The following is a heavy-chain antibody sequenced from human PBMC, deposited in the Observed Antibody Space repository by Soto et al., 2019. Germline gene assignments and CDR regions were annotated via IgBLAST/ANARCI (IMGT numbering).Heavy chain of an antibody. V-gene: IGHV4-31*03. CDR3: AASCLAWGGFHYYCMDV. J-gene: IGHJ6*02. Sequence: SETLSLTCTVSGGSISSGGYYWYWIRQHPGKGLEWIGYIYYSGTTYYNPSLKSRVTISVDTSKNQFSLKLSSVTAADTAVFYCAASCLAWGGFHYYCMDVWGQGTTVTVSS. D-gene: IGHD2-21*01. CDR2: IYYSGTT. CDR1: GGSISSGGYY.